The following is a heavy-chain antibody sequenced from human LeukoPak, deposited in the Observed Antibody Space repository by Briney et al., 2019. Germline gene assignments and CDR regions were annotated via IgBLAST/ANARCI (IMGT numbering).Heavy chain of an antibody. V-gene: IGHV3-30*02. J-gene: IGHJ4*02. Sequence: GGSLRLSCAASGFTFSSYSMHWVRQAPGKGLEWVAFIRYDGSNKYYADSVKGRFTISRDNSKNTLYLQMNSLRAEDTAVYYCANPVGFGLVGATEDYWGQGTLVTVSS. CDR3: ANPVGFGLVGATEDY. CDR1: GFTFSSYS. CDR2: IRYDGSNK. D-gene: IGHD1-26*01.